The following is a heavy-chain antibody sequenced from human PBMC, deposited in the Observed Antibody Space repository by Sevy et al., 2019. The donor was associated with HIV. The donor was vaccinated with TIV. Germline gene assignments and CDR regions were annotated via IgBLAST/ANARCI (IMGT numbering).Heavy chain of an antibody. Sequence: GGSPRLSCAASGFTFSSYAMSWVRQAPGKGLEWVSAISGRGGSTYYADSVKGRFTNSRDNSKNTPYLQMNSLRAEDTDVYYCAKADGSGYSSSWTGDYYFDYWGQGTLVTVSS. CDR1: GFTFSSYA. D-gene: IGHD6-13*01. CDR3: AKADGSGYSSSWTGDYYFDY. V-gene: IGHV3-23*01. J-gene: IGHJ4*02. CDR2: ISGRGGST.